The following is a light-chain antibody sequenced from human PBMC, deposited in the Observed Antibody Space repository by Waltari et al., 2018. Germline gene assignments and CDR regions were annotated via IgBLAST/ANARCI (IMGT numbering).Light chain of an antibody. CDR1: TSDVGNYDL. V-gene: IGLV2-23*02. Sequence: QSALTQPASVSGTPGQSITISCTGTTSDVGNYDLVSWYQHHPAKAPKLLICEVIKRPSGVSSRFSGSKSGSTASLSISGLQPDDEADYYCCSYAGRGTYVFGSGTKVTVL. J-gene: IGLJ1*01. CDR2: EVI. CDR3: CSYAGRGTYV.